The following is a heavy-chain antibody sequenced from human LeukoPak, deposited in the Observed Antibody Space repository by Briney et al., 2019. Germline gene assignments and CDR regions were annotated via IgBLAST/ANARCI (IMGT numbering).Heavy chain of an antibody. Sequence: GGSLRLSCVASGFTFSTYGMHWVRQAPGKGLEWVAVISADGGGQFYADSVKGRFTISRDNSKNALFLQMNSLGAEDTAVYYCAKEGGHTYSNPCWYFDFWGRGTLVTVS. J-gene: IGHJ2*01. D-gene: IGHD4-11*01. V-gene: IGHV3-30*18. CDR3: AKEGGHTYSNPCWYFDF. CDR2: ISADGGGQ. CDR1: GFTFSTYG.